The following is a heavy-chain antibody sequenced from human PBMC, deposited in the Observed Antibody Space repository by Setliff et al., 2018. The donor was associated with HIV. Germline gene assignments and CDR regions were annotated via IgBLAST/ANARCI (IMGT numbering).Heavy chain of an antibody. CDR2: IDHSGST. J-gene: IGHJ6*03. CDR3: ARDRSNWNYGKDYMDV. V-gene: IGHV4-34*01. D-gene: IGHD1-7*01. Sequence: SETLSLTCAVYGGSVSGYYWSWIRQPPGKGLEWIGEIDHSGSTNYNPSLKSRVTISVDTSKNQSSLKLSSVTAADTAVYYCARDRSNWNYGKDYMDVWGKGTTVTVSS. CDR1: GGSVSGYY.